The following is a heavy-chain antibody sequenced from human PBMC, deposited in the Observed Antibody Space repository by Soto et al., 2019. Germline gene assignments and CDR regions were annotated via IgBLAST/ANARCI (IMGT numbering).Heavy chain of an antibody. V-gene: IGHV3-11*05. CDR2: LSATPNTFI. CDR1: GFIFSDYY. CDR3: VRVRRREGYRVFDY. J-gene: IGHJ4*02. D-gene: IGHD1-1*01. Sequence: QVQLVESGGGLGKPGGSLRLSCAASGFIFSDYYMAWVRQSPGKGREWISYLSATPNTFINYADSVSGRFTSSRDNAENSLSLQMNSLSVEDTAIYYCVRVRRREGYRVFDYWGQGTLVTVSS.